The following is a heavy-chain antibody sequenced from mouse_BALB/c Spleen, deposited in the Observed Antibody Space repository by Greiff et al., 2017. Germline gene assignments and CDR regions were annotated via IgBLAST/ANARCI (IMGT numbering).Heavy chain of an antibody. CDR1: GYSFTGYY. V-gene: IGHV1-31*01. CDR3: ARSYYGSSDYAMDY. J-gene: IGHJ4*01. D-gene: IGHD1-1*01. Sequence: EVKVVESGPELVKPGASVKISCKASGYSFTGYYMHWVKQSHVKSLEWIGRINPYNGATSYNQNFKDKASLTVDKSSSTAYMELHSLTSEDSAVYYCARSYYGSSDYAMDYWGQGTSVTVSS. CDR2: INPYNGAT.